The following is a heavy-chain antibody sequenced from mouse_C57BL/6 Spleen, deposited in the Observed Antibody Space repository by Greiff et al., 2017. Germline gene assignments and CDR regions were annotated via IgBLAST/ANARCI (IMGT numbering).Heavy chain of an antibody. J-gene: IGHJ2*01. V-gene: IGHV5-4*01. CDR2: ISDGGSYT. CDR1: GFTFSSYA. CDR3: AREATGSSYSCDY. D-gene: IGHD1-1*01. Sequence: EVQLVASGGGLVKPGGSLKLSCAASGFTFSSYAMSWVRQTPEKRLEWVATISDGGSYTYYPDNVKGRFTISRDNAKNNLYLQMSHLKSEDTAMYYCAREATGSSYSCDYWGQGTTRTVSS.